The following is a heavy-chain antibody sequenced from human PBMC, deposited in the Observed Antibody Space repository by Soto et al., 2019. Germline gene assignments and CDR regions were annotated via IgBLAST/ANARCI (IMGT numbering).Heavy chain of an antibody. V-gene: IGHV4-31*03. Sequence: SETLSLTCTVSGASISSGGYYRSWIRQYPGKGLEWLGYIFYSGDTYYNPSLKRRVTISADTSQNQFSLNMYSVTAADTAIYYCARDQGISGTTRGTFDYWGQGTLVTVSS. J-gene: IGHJ4*02. CDR3: ARDQGISGTTRGTFDY. CDR2: IFYSGDT. D-gene: IGHD1-20*01. CDR1: GASISSGGYY.